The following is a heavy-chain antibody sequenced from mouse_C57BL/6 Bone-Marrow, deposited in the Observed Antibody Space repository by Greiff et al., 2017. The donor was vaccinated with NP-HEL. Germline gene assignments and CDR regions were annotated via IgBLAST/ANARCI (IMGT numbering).Heavy chain of an antibody. V-gene: IGHV1-52*01. CDR2: IDPSDSET. D-gene: IGHD1-1*01. J-gene: IGHJ4*01. Sequence: VQLQQPGAELVRPGSSVKLSCKASGYTFTSYWMHWVKQRPIQGLEWIGNIDPSDSETHYNQKFKDKATLTVDKSSSTAYMQLSSLTSEDSAVYYCARGDYYGSSSLWAMDYWGKGTSVTVSS. CDR1: GYTFTSYW. CDR3: ARGDYYGSSSLWAMDY.